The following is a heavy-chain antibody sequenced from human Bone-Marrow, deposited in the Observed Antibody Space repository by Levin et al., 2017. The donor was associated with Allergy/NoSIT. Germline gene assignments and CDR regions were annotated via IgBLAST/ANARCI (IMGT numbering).Heavy chain of an antibody. CDR2: VSAYSGNT. CDR3: ARGHFPYYYYGMDV. V-gene: IGHV1-18*01. Sequence: GWSLRLSCKASGYTFTTYGLTWVRQAPGQGLEWMGWVSAYSGNTNYALNLQDRVTMTTDTATNTAYMELTSLRSDDTAIYYCARGHFPYYYYGMDVWGQGTTVVVSS. J-gene: IGHJ6*02. CDR1: GYTFTTYG.